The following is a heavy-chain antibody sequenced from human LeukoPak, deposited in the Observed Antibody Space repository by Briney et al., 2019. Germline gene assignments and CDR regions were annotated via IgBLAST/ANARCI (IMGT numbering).Heavy chain of an antibody. Sequence: PSETLSLTCAVYGGSFSGYYWSWIRQPPGKGLEWIGEINHSGSTNYNPSLKSRVTISVDTSKNQFSLKLSSVTAADTAVYYCARRNYYDFWTLDVWGQGTTVTVSS. D-gene: IGHD3-3*01. CDR3: ARRNYYDFWTLDV. CDR1: GGSFSGYY. V-gene: IGHV4-34*01. CDR2: INHSGST. J-gene: IGHJ6*02.